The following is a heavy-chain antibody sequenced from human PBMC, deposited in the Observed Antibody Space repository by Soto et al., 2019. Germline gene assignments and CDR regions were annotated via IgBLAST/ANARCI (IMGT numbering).Heavy chain of an antibody. V-gene: IGHV1-69*13. CDR1: GGTFSSYR. D-gene: IGHD6-13*01. Sequence: GASVKVCCKASGGTFSSYRINWVRQAPGQGLEWMGGIVPIYRTADSAQEFQGRVTITADESARTAYMELRSLKSRDTAVYYCVRDSGAKLSSSWGQGTLVTVSS. J-gene: IGHJ4*01. CDR3: VRDSGAKLSSS. CDR2: IVPIYRTA.